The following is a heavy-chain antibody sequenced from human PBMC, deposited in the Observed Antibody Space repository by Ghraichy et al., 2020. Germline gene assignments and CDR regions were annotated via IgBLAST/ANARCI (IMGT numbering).Heavy chain of an antibody. Sequence: ASVKVSCKGSGYTFSGHYMHWVRQAPGQGLEWMGWINPNSGGTNYAQNFQGRVTMTRDTSISTAYLELRSLRSDDTAVYYCARADCSRTSCYTIYDNWFDPWGQGTLVTVSS. CDR3: ARADCSRTSCYTIYDNWFDP. CDR1: GYTFSGHY. J-gene: IGHJ5*02. CDR2: INPNSGGT. V-gene: IGHV1-2*02. D-gene: IGHD2-2*01.